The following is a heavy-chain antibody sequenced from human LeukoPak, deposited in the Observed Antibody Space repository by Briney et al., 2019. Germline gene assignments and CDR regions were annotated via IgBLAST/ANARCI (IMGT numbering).Heavy chain of an antibody. CDR3: AKGRMVATIRAQKLDY. Sequence: GGSLKLSCAASGFTSSSYAMSWVRQAPGKGLEWVSAISGSGGSTYYADSVKGRFTISRDNSKNTLYLQMNSLRAEDTAVYYCAKGRMVATIRAQKLDYWGQGTLVTVSS. V-gene: IGHV3-23*01. CDR1: GFTSSSYA. D-gene: IGHD5-12*01. CDR2: ISGSGGST. J-gene: IGHJ4*02.